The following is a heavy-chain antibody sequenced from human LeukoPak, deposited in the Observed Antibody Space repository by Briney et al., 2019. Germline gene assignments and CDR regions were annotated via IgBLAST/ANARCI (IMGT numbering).Heavy chain of an antibody. CDR2: IKKDGSEK. Sequence: AGGSLRLSCAASGFTFSSYWMSWDRQAPGKGLEWVANIKKDGSEKYYVDSVKGRFTISRDNAKTSLYLQMNSLRAEDTAVYYCARHLSGITGYTYGRGIDYWGQGTLVTVSS. CDR3: ARHLSGITGYTYGRGIDY. CDR1: GFTFSSYW. D-gene: IGHD5-18*01. V-gene: IGHV3-7*01. J-gene: IGHJ4*02.